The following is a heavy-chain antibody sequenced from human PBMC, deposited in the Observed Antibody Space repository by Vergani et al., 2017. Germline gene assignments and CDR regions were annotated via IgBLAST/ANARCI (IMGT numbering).Heavy chain of an antibody. CDR3: AKEAEYVDTTREWFDP. V-gene: IGHV1-2*02. Sequence: VQLVQSGADLKKPGASLKVSCKASGYTFIDSYIHWVRQAPGQRLEWMGWINPNNGGTNYAQKFQGRVTMTRDTSITTAYMELKKLTSDDPAVYYCAKEAEYVDTTREWFDPWGQGTLVTVSS. CDR1: GYTFIDSY. D-gene: IGHD5-18*01. J-gene: IGHJ5*02. CDR2: INPNNGGT.